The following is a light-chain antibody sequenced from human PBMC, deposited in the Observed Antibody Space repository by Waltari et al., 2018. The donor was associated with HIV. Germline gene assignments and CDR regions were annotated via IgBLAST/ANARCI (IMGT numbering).Light chain of an antibody. CDR2: EDT. V-gene: IGLV3-10*01. CDR3: YSTDSTGDHRV. Sequence: SYELTQPPSVSPYPGQTDKITCSGDELPKKFAYWYLRKPGQDRVLIIYEDTKRPSGIPERFSGSSSGTMATLTISGALVDDEADYYCYSTDSTGDHRVFGGGTKLTIL. CDR1: ELPKKF. J-gene: IGLJ3*02.